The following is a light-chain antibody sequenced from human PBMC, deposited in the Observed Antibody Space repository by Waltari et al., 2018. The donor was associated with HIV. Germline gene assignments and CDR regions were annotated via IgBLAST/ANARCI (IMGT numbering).Light chain of an antibody. CDR1: QSVSSTH. Sequence: EIVLTQSPGTLSLSPGERATLSCRASQSVSSTHLAWCQQRPGQAPTLLIYGASSRATGIPDRFSGSGSVTDFTLTITRLDPEDFAVYYCQYYGSSLWTFGQGTKVEIK. CDR2: GAS. V-gene: IGKV3-20*01. J-gene: IGKJ1*01. CDR3: QYYGSSLWT.